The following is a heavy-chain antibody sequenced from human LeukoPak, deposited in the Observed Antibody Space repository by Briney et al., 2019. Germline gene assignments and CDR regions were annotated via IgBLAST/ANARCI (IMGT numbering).Heavy chain of an antibody. D-gene: IGHD4-17*01. CDR3: AREVPWAVTTTLFGY. Sequence: GGSLRLSCAASGFTFSSYAMSWVRQAPGKGLEWVSAISGSGGSTYYADSVKGRFTISRDNARNSLYLQMNSLRAEDTAVYYCAREVPWAVTTTLFGYWGQGILVTVSS. CDR1: GFTFSSYA. V-gene: IGHV3-23*01. CDR2: ISGSGGST. J-gene: IGHJ4*02.